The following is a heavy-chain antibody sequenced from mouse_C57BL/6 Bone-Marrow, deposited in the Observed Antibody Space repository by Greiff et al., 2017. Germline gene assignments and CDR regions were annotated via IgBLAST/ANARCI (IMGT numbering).Heavy chain of an antibody. CDR1: GYTFTSYW. D-gene: IGHD2-1*01. CDR3: AHGNYFYWYFAV. Sequence: QVQLQQPGAELVKPGASVKLSCKASGYTFTSYWMHWVKQRPGRGLEWIGRIDPNSGGTKYNEKFKSKATLTVDKPSSTAYMQLSVLTSEVSAVYYCAHGNYFYWYFAVWGTGTTGTVSS. V-gene: IGHV1-72*01. J-gene: IGHJ1*03. CDR2: IDPNSGGT.